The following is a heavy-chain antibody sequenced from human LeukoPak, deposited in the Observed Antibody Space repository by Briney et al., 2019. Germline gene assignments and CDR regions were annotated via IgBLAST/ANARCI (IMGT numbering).Heavy chain of an antibody. Sequence: PSETLSLTCAVYGGSFSGYYWSWIRQPPGKGLEWIGEINHSGSTNYNPSLKSRVTISVDTSKNQFSLKLSSVTAADTAVYYCARGPRKELLFIRAYYFDYWGQGTLVTVSS. CDR3: ARGPRKELLFIRAYYFDY. V-gene: IGHV4-34*01. CDR1: GGSFSGYY. D-gene: IGHD2-2*01. J-gene: IGHJ4*02. CDR2: INHSGST.